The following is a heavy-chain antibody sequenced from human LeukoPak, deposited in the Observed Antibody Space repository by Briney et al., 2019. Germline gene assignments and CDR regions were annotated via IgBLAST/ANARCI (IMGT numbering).Heavy chain of an antibody. D-gene: IGHD6-25*01. V-gene: IGHV3-74*01. Sequence: GGSLRLSCATSGLTFSSNWMHWVRQAPGKGLVWVSRINSDGSSTIYADSVKDRFTISRDNAKNTLYLQMNSLRAEDTAVYYCSTQRGGSPGDYWGQGALVTVSS. J-gene: IGHJ4*02. CDR1: GLTFSSNW. CDR3: STQRGGSPGDY. CDR2: INSDGSST.